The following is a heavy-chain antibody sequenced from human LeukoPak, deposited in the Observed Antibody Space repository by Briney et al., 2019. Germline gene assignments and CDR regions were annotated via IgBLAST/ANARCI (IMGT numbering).Heavy chain of an antibody. CDR3: ARDLAPIVVVPWGWFDP. Sequence: GGSLRLSCAASGFTFSSYSMNWVRQAPGKGLEWVSSISSSSSYIYYADSVKGRFTISRDNAKNSLYLQMNSLRAEDTAVYYCARDLAPIVVVPWGWFDPWGQGTLVTVSS. D-gene: IGHD2-2*01. CDR1: GFTFSSYS. J-gene: IGHJ5*02. CDR2: ISSSSSYI. V-gene: IGHV3-21*01.